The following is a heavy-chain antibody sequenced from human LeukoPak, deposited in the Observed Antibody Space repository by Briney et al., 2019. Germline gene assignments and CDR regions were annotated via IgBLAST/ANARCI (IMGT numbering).Heavy chain of an antibody. Sequence: GGSLRLSCAASGFTFSSYAMHWVRQAPGKGLEWVAVISYDGSNKYYADSVKGRFTISRDNSKNTLYLQMNSLRAEDTAVYYCAKDFFGYKFGRSASDIWGQGTMVTVSS. CDR3: AKDFFGYKFGRSASDI. D-gene: IGHD3-3*01. J-gene: IGHJ3*02. V-gene: IGHV3-30-3*02. CDR1: GFTFSSYA. CDR2: ISYDGSNK.